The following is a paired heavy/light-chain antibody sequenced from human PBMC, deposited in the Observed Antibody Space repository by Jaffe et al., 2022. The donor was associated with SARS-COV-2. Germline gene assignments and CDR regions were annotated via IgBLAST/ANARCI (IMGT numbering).Light chain of an antibody. V-gene: IGLV2-14*01. Sequence: QSALTQPASVSGSPGQSITISCTGTSSDVGGYNYVSWYQQHPGKAPKLMIYDVSNRPSGVSNRFSGSKSGNTASLTISGLQAEDEADYYCSSYTSSSTLDWVFGGGTKLTVL. J-gene: IGLJ3*02. CDR2: DVS. CDR3: SSYTSSSTLDWV. CDR1: SSDVGGYNY.
Heavy chain of an antibody. CDR2: IKSKTDGGTT. CDR1: GFTFSNAW. V-gene: IGHV3-15*01. J-gene: IGHJ4*02. Sequence: EVQLVESGGGLVKPGGSLRLSCAASGFTFSNAWMSWVRQAPGKGLEWVGRIKSKTDGGTTDYAAPVKGRFTISRDDSKNTLYLQMNSLKTEDTAVYYCTTGAAQQLVHPSEYYFDYWGQGTLVTVSS. D-gene: IGHD6-13*01. CDR3: TTGAAQQLVHPSEYYFDY.